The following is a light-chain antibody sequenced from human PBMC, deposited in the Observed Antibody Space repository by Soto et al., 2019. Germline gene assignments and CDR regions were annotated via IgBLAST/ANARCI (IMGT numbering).Light chain of an antibody. J-gene: IGLJ1*01. CDR1: SSDGGGYNY. CDR2: DVS. V-gene: IGLV2-14*01. CDR3: SSYTSSSTFYV. Sequence: QSVLTQPASVSGSPGQAITIACTGTSSDGGGYNYVSWYQQHPCKAPKLMIYDVSNRPSGVANRFSGSKSGNTASLTISGLQAEDEAEYYCSSYTSSSTFYVFGTGTKVTVL.